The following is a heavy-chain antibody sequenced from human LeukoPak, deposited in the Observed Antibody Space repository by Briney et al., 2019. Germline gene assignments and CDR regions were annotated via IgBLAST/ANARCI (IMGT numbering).Heavy chain of an antibody. CDR3: ARGPLIAAAGTW. CDR2: INQDGTEK. CDR1: GFTFSSYS. J-gene: IGHJ4*02. V-gene: IGHV3-7*03. Sequence: GGSLRLSCAASGFTFSSYSMNWVRQAPGEGLEWVAKINQDGTEKAYVDSVRGRFTISRDNAKNSLFLQMNSLRAEDTAVYYCARGPLIAAAGTWWGQGTLVTVSS. D-gene: IGHD6-13*01.